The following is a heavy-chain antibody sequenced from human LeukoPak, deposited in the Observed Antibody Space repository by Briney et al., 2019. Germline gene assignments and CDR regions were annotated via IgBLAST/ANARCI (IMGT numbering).Heavy chain of an antibody. CDR1: GFSFSSYS. V-gene: IGHV3-48*04. CDR2: ISHTGSTM. J-gene: IGHJ6*02. D-gene: IGHD3-10*01. CDR3: AIPPLSGTGSSRPLAGMDV. Sequence: GGSLRLSCAASGFSFSSYSMNWVRQAPGKGLEWVSYISHTGSTMSYADSVKGRFTISRDDARNSLYLQMNSLRAEDAAVYYCAIPPLSGTGSSRPLAGMDVWGQGTTVTVSS.